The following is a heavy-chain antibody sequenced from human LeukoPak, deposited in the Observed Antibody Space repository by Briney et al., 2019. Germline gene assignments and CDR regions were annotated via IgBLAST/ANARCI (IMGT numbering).Heavy chain of an antibody. CDR1: GFTVSTNF. J-gene: IGHJ5*02. CDR2: IHSGGTT. D-gene: IGHD6-19*01. V-gene: IGHV3-66*01. Sequence: PGGSLRLSCAASGFTVSTNFMSWVRQAPGKGLEWVSVIHSGGTTYYADSVKGRFTISRDNSKNTLYLEMNSLRAEDTAVYYCARTYSSGWYGGFDPWGQGTLVTVSS. CDR3: ARTYSSGWYGGFDP.